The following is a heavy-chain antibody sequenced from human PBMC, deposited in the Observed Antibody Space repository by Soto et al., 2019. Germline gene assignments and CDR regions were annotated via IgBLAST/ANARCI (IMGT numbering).Heavy chain of an antibody. CDR2: IYYSGST. CDR1: GGSISSYY. D-gene: IGHD3-22*01. J-gene: IGHJ4*02. CDR3: ARAKGTMSTGYYFDY. Sequence: SETLSLTCTVSGGSISSYYWSWIRQPPGKGLEWIGYIYYSGSTNYNPSLKSRVTISVDTSKNQFSLKLSSVTAADTAVYYCARAKGTMSTGYYFDYWGQGTLVTVS. V-gene: IGHV4-59*01.